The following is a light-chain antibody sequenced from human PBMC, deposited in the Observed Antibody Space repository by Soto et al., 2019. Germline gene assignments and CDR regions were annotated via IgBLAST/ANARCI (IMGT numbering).Light chain of an antibody. CDR1: QSVSSNS. CDR2: GAS. V-gene: IGKV3-20*01. Sequence: EIVLTPSPGTLSLSPGERATLCCRASQSVSSNSLAWYQHRPGQAPRLLMYGASSRATGIPDRFSGSGSGSGTDFTLTISRLEPEDFAVYYCQQYISSPWTFGQGTKVDI. CDR3: QQYISSPWT. J-gene: IGKJ1*01.